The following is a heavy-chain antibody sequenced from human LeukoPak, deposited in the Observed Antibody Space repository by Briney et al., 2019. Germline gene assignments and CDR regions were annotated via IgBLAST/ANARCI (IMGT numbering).Heavy chain of an antibody. Sequence: GESLKISCKGSGYSSTNSWIGWVRQKPAKGLQWMGVIYPGDSDTRYSPSFQGQVTVSADKSISTAYLQWSSLKASDTAMYYCARFSVGGSYYPDYWGQGTLVTVSS. CDR2: IYPGDSDT. CDR1: GYSSTNSW. D-gene: IGHD1-26*01. V-gene: IGHV5-51*01. J-gene: IGHJ4*02. CDR3: ARFSVGGSYYPDY.